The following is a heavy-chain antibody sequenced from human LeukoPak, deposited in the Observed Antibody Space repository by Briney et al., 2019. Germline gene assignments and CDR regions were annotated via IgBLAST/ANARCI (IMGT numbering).Heavy chain of an antibody. CDR3: ARGTYNTVTASAH. V-gene: IGHV4-31*03. Sequence: PSETLSLTCTVSGDSISSGDYYWSWIRQHPGKGLEWIAYIYHSGSAYYNPSLKSRVTISVDTSKNQFSRKMSSVTAADTAVYYCARGTYNTVTASAHWGQGTLVTVSS. J-gene: IGHJ4*02. CDR2: IYHSGSA. CDR1: GDSISSGDYY. D-gene: IGHD2-21*02.